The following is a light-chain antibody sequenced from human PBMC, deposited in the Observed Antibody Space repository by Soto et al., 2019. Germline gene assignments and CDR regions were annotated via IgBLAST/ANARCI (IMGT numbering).Light chain of an antibody. V-gene: IGKV1-5*01. CDR1: QSISSW. CDR2: DAS. J-gene: IGKJ4*01. CDR3: QQYSSYSLPT. Sequence: DIQMTQSPSTLSASVGDRVTITCRASQSISSWLAWYQQKPGKAPKLLIYDASSLNSGVPSGFSGSQSGTEFTLTITRLLPDDFATYFCQQYSSYSLPTFGGGTKVDIK.